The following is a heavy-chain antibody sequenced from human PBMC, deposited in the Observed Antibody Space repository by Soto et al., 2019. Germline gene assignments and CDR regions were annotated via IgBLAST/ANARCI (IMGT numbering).Heavy chain of an antibody. V-gene: IGHV4-61*01. J-gene: IGHJ4*02. Sequence: QVQLQESGPGLVKPSETLSLTCTVSGGSVSSGSYYWSWIRQPPGKGLEWIGYIYYSGSTNYNPSLKSRVTISVDTSKNQFSLKLSSVTAADTAVYYCARYPNIHYYVSSGYYSVLYYFDYWGQGTLVTVSS. CDR3: ARYPNIHYYVSSGYYSVLYYFDY. D-gene: IGHD3-22*01. CDR1: GGSVSSGSYY. CDR2: IYYSGST.